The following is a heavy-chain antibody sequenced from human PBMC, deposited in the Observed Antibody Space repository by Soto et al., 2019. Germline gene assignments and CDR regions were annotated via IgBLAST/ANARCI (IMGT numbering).Heavy chain of an antibody. CDR1: GLTFSDYA. CDR2: ISNDGSKK. D-gene: IGHD6-13*01. J-gene: IGHJ4*02. Sequence: GGSLRLSCAVSGLTFSDYAIHWVRQAPGEGLEWVAVISNDGSKKFYIDSVKGRFTTSRDNSKNTLYLQMNSLRAEDTAVYYCAKDQGSSWYEIDYWGQGTLVTVSS. V-gene: IGHV3-30*04. CDR3: AKDQGSSWYEIDY.